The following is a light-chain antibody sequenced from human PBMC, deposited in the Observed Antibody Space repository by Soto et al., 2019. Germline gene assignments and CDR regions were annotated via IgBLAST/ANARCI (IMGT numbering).Light chain of an antibody. CDR2: EVT. V-gene: IGLV2-14*01. CDR1: TSDSDGHNY. CDR3: SSYTTNPTPV. J-gene: IGLJ2*01. Sequence: QSALTQPASVSGSPGQSITISCTGTTSDSDGHNYVSWYQQHPGTAPKLMIYEVTNRPSGVSHRFSGSKSGDTASLTISGLQAEDEAEYYCSSYTTNPTPVFGGGTKLTVL.